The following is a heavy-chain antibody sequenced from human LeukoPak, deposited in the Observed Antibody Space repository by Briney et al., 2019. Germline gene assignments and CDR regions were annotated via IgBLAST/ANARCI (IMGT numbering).Heavy chain of an antibody. D-gene: IGHD3-3*01. CDR3: ARDAYNDFWGGYSFGSYYYYYYGMDV. CDR2: INPNSGGT. V-gene: IGHV1-2*02. J-gene: IGHJ6*02. Sequence: ASVKVSCKASGYTFTGYYMHWVRQAPGQGLEWMGWINPNSGGTNYAQKFQGRVTMTRDTSISTAYMELSRLRSDDTAVYYCARDAYNDFWGGYSFGSYYYYYYGMDVWGQGTTVTVSS. CDR1: GYTFTGYY.